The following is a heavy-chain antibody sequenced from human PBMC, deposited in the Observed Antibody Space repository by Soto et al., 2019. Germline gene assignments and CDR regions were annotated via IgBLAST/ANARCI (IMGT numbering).Heavy chain of an antibody. CDR3: ARGGGFDFFDY. Sequence: QLQLHMSGSGLVKPSQTLSLTCTVSGASITYGAYSWSWIRQTPGKGLEWIGYINHLETTFYNPSFESRLTLSIDRTKYQFSLNLKSMSAADRAVYFCARGGGFDFFDYWGQGILVTVSS. J-gene: IGHJ4*02. D-gene: IGHD3-10*01. V-gene: IGHV4-30-2*01. CDR1: GASITYGAYS. CDR2: INHLETT.